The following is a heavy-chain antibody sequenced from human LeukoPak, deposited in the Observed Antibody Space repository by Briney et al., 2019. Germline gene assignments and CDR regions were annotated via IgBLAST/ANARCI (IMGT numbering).Heavy chain of an antibody. D-gene: IGHD3-22*01. CDR3: ARGRITMIWPI. Sequence: SQTLSLTCTVSGGSISSGSDYWSWIRKPAGKGLEWIERIYTSGSTNYNPSLKSRVTISVDTSKNQFSLKLSSVTAADTAVYYCARGRITMIWPIWGQGTMVTVSS. V-gene: IGHV4-61*02. J-gene: IGHJ3*02. CDR1: GGSISSGSDY. CDR2: IYTSGST.